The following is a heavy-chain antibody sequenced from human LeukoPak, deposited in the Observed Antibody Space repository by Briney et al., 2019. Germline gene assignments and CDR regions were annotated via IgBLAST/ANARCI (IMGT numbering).Heavy chain of an antibody. J-gene: IGHJ4*02. CDR3: ASTRRRYDSSGIGSFDY. V-gene: IGHV1-18*01. CDR2: ISAYNGNT. CDR1: GYTFTSYG. D-gene: IGHD3-22*01. Sequence: ASVKVSCKASGYTFTSYGISWVRQAPGQGLEWMGWISAYNGNTNYAQKFQGRVTITTDESTSTAYMELSSLRSEDTAVYYCASTRRRYDSSGIGSFDYWGQGTLVTVSS.